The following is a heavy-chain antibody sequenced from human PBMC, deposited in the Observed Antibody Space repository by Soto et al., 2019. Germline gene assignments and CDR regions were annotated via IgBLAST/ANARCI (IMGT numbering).Heavy chain of an antibody. CDR3: ARHYAYSSGWYDA. J-gene: IGHJ5*02. V-gene: IGHV4-59*08. CDR1: GDSISSYY. CDR2: IYYSGTT. D-gene: IGHD3-16*01. Sequence: SETLSLTCTVSGDSISSYYWSWIRQPPGKRLEWIAYIYYSGTTNYNPSLKSRATISLDTSKNQFSLKLSSVTAADTAVYYCARHYAYSSGWYDAWGQGTLVT.